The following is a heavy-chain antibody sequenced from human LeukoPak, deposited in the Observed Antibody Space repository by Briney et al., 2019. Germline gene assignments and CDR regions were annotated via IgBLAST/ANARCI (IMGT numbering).Heavy chain of an antibody. Sequence: SETLSLTCTVSGGSISSSSYYWGWIRQPPGKGLEWIGSIYYSGSTYYNPSLKSRVTISVDTSKNQFSLKLSSVTAADTAVYYCARRRITIFGVADGGYYFDYWGQGTLVTVSS. D-gene: IGHD3-3*01. CDR2: IYYSGST. CDR3: ARRRITIFGVADGGYYFDY. J-gene: IGHJ4*02. CDR1: GGSISSSSYY. V-gene: IGHV4-39*07.